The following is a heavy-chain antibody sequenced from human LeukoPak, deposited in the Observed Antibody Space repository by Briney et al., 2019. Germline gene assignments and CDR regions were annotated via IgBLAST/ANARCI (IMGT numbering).Heavy chain of an antibody. CDR2: ISSGSGTI. CDR3: ARVLRFLEWLNDY. Sequence: GGSLRLSCATSGFTFTNYSMNWVRQAPGQGLEWVSYISSGSGTINYADSVKGRFTITRDNAKNTLYLQMNSLRAEDTAVYYCARVLRFLEWLNDYWGQGTLVTVSS. CDR1: GFTFTNYS. V-gene: IGHV3-48*04. D-gene: IGHD3-3*01. J-gene: IGHJ4*02.